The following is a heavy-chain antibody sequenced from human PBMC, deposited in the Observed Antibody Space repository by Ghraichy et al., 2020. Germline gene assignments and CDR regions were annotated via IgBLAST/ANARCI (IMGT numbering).Heavy chain of an antibody. CDR1: GGSINTYY. CDR2: IYFSGST. J-gene: IGHJ4*02. Sequence: SETLSLTCTVSGGSINTYYWSWVRQPPGKGLEWIGNIYFSGSTNYNPSLRSRVTISIDTSKNQFSLKLNSVTAADTAVYYCASNRAVAGLITVDYWGQGTLVTVSS. D-gene: IGHD6-19*01. V-gene: IGHV4-59*01. CDR3: ASNRAVAGLITVDY.